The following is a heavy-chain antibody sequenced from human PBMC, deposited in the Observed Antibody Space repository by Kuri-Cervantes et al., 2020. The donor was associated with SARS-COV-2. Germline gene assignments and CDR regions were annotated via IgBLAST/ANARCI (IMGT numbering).Heavy chain of an antibody. CDR1: GYSFTSYW. V-gene: IGHV5-51*01. J-gene: IGHJ3*02. Sequence: KVSCKGSGYSFTSYWIGWVRQMPGKGLEWMGIIYPGDSDTRYSPSFQGQVTISADKSISTAYLQWSSLKASDTAMYYCAIRSRPYGDDDVFDIWGQGTMVTVSS. CDR3: AIRSRPYGDDDVFDI. CDR2: IYPGDSDT. D-gene: IGHD4-17*01.